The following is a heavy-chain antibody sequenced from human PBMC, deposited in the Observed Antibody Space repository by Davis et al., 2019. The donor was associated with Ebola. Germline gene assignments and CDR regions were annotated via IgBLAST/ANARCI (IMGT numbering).Heavy chain of an antibody. CDR2: IIPILGIA. CDR1: GGTFSSYT. D-gene: IGHD3-16*01. V-gene: IGHV1-69*02. J-gene: IGHJ3*02. Sequence: AASVKVSCKASGGTFSSYTISWVRQAPGQGLEWMGRIIPILGIANYAQKFQGRVTITADKSTSTAYMEVGSLRSEDTAVYYCATGLSVRFVLGFDIWGQGTMLTVSS. CDR3: ATGLSVRFVLGFDI.